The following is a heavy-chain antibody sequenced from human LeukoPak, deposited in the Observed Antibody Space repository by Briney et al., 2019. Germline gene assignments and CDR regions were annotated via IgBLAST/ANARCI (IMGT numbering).Heavy chain of an antibody. J-gene: IGHJ4*02. V-gene: IGHV3-9*01. CDR1: GFTFDDYA. CDR3: ARGLSTYDSSGYYPHFDY. D-gene: IGHD3-22*01. CDR2: ISWNSGSI. Sequence: PGGSLRLSCAASGFTFDDYAMHWVRQAPEKGLQWVSGISWNSGSIGYADSVKGRFTISRDNAKKSLYLQINSLRAEDTALYYCARGLSTYDSSGYYPHFDYWGQGTLVTVSS.